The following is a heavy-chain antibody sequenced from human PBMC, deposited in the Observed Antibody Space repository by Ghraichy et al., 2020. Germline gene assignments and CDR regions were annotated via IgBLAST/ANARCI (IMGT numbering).Heavy chain of an antibody. Sequence: SVKVSCKASGGTFSSYAISWVRQAPGQGLEWMGGIIPIFGTANYAQKFQGRVTITADESTSTAYMELSSLRSEDTAVYYCARVASGLTAMGTFDYWGQGTLVTVSS. V-gene: IGHV1-69*13. D-gene: IGHD5-18*01. J-gene: IGHJ4*02. CDR1: GGTFSSYA. CDR2: IIPIFGTA. CDR3: ARVASGLTAMGTFDY.